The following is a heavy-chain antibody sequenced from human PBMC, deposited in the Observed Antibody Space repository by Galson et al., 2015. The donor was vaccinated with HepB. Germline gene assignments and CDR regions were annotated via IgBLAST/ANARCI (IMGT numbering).Heavy chain of an antibody. CDR2: IRGSGGST. CDR1: GFTFSSYA. J-gene: IGHJ3*02. Sequence: SLRLSCAASGFTFSSYAMSWVRQAPGKGLEWVSGIRGSGGSTYYADSVKGRFTISRDNSNSTLYLQMNSLRAEDTAVYYCAKGYDSSGNSGFFDIWGQGTTVTVSS. D-gene: IGHD3-22*01. CDR3: AKGYDSSGNSGFFDI. V-gene: IGHV3-23*01.